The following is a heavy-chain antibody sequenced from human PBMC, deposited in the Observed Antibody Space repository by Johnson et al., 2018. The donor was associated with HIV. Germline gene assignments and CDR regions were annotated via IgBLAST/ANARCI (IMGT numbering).Heavy chain of an antibody. Sequence: QMLLVESGGGVVQPGRSLRLSCAASGFTFSNYDIHWVRQAPGKGLEWVAFIRYDGTNKHYADSVRGRFTISRDNSKNTLYLQMKSLSPEDTAVYFCAVTSIAGRPKWQDVFDIWGQGTMVTVSS. D-gene: IGHD6-6*01. V-gene: IGHV3-30*02. CDR3: AVTSIAGRPKWQDVFDI. J-gene: IGHJ3*02. CDR2: IRYDGTNK. CDR1: GFTFSNYD.